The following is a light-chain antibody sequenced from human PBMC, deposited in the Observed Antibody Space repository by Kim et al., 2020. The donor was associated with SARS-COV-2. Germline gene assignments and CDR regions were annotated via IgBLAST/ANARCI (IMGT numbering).Light chain of an antibody. Sequence: PGQRVTISCSGRSSDIGSKTVNWYQHLPGLAPNLLIFRNDQRPSGVPARFSASKSGTSASLTITGLQSEDEADYYCAAWDDNLNVLFGGGTQLTVL. J-gene: IGLJ2*01. CDR1: SSDIGSKT. V-gene: IGLV1-44*01. CDR3: AAWDDNLNVL. CDR2: RND.